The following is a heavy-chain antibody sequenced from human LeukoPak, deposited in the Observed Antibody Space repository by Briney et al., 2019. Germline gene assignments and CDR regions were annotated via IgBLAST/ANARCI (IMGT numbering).Heavy chain of an antibody. D-gene: IGHD1-26*01. CDR3: TPSIVGATTFDY. V-gene: IGHV3-15*01. J-gene: IGHJ4*02. Sequence: GGSLRLSCAASGFTFSNAWMSWVRQAPGKGLEWVGRIKTKTDGETTDYASPVKGRFTIARDDSKNTLYLQMNSLKTEDTAVYFCTPSIVGATTFDYWGQGTLVTVSS. CDR1: GFTFSNAW. CDR2: IKTKTDGETT.